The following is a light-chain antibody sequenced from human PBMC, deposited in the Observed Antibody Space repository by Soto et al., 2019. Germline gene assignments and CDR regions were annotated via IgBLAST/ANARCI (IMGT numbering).Light chain of an antibody. Sequence: DIQMTQSPSILSASVGDRVTITCRASRAISRWLAWYQQKPGKVPKLLIYKASSLESGVPSRFSGSESGTEFTLTISSLQPEKFATYYGQQYNSDSVSFGQAIKVEIK. J-gene: IGKJ2*03. CDR1: RAISRW. V-gene: IGKV1-5*03. CDR2: KAS. CDR3: QQYNSDSVS.